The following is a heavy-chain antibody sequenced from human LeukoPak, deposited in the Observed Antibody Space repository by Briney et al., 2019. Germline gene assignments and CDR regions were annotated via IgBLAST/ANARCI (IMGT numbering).Heavy chain of an antibody. CDR3: ARWASISREPGGFFDH. Sequence: SETLSLTCTVSGDSVTNDFFWGWVRQPPGKELEWIGSFCLGRDTYYRPSLKSRVIISVDTSKNQFSLNLNSVTAADTAVYYCARWASISREPGGFFDHWGQGTLVTISS. J-gene: IGHJ4*02. D-gene: IGHD1-14*01. V-gene: IGHV4-38-2*02. CDR2: FCLGRDT. CDR1: GDSVTNDFF.